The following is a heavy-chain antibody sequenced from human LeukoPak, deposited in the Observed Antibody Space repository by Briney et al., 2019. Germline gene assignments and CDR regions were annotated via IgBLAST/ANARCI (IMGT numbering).Heavy chain of an antibody. Sequence: PGGSLRLSCAASGFTFSSYSMNWVRQAPGKGLEWVSSISSTGSYIYYADSVKGRFTISRDNAKNSLYLQMNSLRAEDTAVYYCARDMVRGVIGYYYGMDVWGQGTTVTVSS. CDR2: ISSTGSYI. CDR1: GFTFSSYS. J-gene: IGHJ6*02. CDR3: ARDMVRGVIGYYYGMDV. V-gene: IGHV3-21*01. D-gene: IGHD3-10*01.